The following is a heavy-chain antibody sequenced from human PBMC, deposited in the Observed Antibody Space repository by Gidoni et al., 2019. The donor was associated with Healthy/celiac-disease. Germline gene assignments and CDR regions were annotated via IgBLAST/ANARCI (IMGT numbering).Heavy chain of an antibody. CDR1: GFTFSSYS. Sequence: EVQLLASGGGLVQHGGSLSISCAASGFTFSSYSMSRGRQAPGKGMEWVSAISGSGGSTYYADAVKGRFTISRDNSKNTLYLQMNSLRAEDTAVYYCAKAVTMVQGVIKARYYYYGMDVWGQGTTVTVSS. J-gene: IGHJ6*02. CDR2: ISGSGGST. V-gene: IGHV3-23*01. CDR3: AKAVTMVQGVIKARYYYYGMDV. D-gene: IGHD3-10*01.